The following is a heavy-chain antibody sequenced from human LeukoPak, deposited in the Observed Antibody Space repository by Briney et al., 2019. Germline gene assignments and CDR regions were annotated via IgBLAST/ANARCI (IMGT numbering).Heavy chain of an antibody. J-gene: IGHJ5*02. CDR3: ARDRVVTAYNWFDP. D-gene: IGHD2-21*02. CDR2: IYTSGGT. Sequence: SETLSLTCTVSGGSISSYYWSWIRQPAGKGLEWIGRIYTSGGTNYNPSLKSRVTMSVDTSKNQFSLKLSSVTAADTAVYYCARDRVVTAYNWFDPWGQGTLVTVSS. V-gene: IGHV4-4*07. CDR1: GGSISSYY.